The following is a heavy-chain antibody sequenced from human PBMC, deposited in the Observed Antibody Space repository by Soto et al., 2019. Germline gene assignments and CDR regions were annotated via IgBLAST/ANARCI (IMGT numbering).Heavy chain of an antibody. J-gene: IGHJ4*02. V-gene: IGHV4-4*07. Sequence: XXTLSLTCTVSCGSITSYYWTWIRQPSGKGLEWIAXIYTSXSPNYNNPPNXXVTLSVDXXTNQFSLKMFSVTAADTAVYYCGRDLTFGEADYWGQGSQVTVSP. D-gene: IGHD3-10*01. CDR3: GRDLTFGEADY. CDR2: IYTSXSP. CDR1: CGSITSYY.